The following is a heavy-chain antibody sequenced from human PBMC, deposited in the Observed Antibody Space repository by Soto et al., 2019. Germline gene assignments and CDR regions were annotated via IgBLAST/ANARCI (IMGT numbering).Heavy chain of an antibody. J-gene: IGHJ5*02. D-gene: IGHD3-3*01. V-gene: IGHV1-69*12. CDR3: ARDGDPQSAFWSGPLGGGRFDP. Sequence: QVQLVQSGAEVKKPGSSVNVSCKTSGGTFGNSAVTWVRQAPGQGLEWLGGIVPMFGTANYGQKFQGRVTITDDQPKIKDDRELSSLNTDDTAVYYCARDGDPQSAFWSGPLGGGRFDPWGQGTLVTVSS. CDR2: IVPMFGTA. CDR1: GGTFGNSA.